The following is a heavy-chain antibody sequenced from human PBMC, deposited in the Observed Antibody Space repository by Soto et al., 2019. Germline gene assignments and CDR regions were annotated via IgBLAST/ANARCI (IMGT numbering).Heavy chain of an antibody. CDR2: ISGSGGST. D-gene: IGHD6-19*01. V-gene: IGHV3-23*01. J-gene: IGHJ4*02. CDR3: AKEGEYSSGWDNFDY. CDR1: GFTFSSYA. Sequence: EVHLLESGGGLVQPGGSLRLSCAASGFTFSSYAMSWVRQAPGKGLEWVSAISGSGGSTYYADSVKGRFTISRDNSKNTLYLQMSSLRAEDTAVYYCAKEGEYSSGWDNFDYWGQGTLVTVPS.